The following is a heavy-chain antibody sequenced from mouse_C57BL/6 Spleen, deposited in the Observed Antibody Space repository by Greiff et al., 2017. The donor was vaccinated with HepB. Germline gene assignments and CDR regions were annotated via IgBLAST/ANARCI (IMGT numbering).Heavy chain of an antibody. V-gene: IGHV10-1*01. D-gene: IGHD1-1*01. J-gene: IGHJ2*01. Sequence: EVQLVESGGGLVQPKGSLKLSCAASGFSFNTYAMNWVRQAPGKGLEWVARIRSKSNNYATYYADSVKDRFTISRDDSDSMLYLQMNNLKTEDTAMYYCVRQEGYGTGFDYWGQGTTLTVSS. CDR1: GFSFNTYA. CDR3: VRQEGYGTGFDY. CDR2: IRSKSNNYAT.